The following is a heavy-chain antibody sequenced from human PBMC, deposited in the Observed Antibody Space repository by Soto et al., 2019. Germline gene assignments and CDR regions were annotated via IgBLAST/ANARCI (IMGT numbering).Heavy chain of an antibody. D-gene: IGHD3-10*01. CDR2: ISYDGGNK. V-gene: IGHV3-30-3*01. J-gene: IGHJ4*02. Sequence: QVQLVESGGGVVQPGRSLRLSCAASGFTFSSYAMHWVRQAPGKGLEWVAVISYDGGNKYYADSVKGRFTISRDNSKNTLYLQISSLGAEDTAVYYCARPDYGSGSYPDYWGQGTLVTVSS. CDR3: ARPDYGSGSYPDY. CDR1: GFTFSSYA.